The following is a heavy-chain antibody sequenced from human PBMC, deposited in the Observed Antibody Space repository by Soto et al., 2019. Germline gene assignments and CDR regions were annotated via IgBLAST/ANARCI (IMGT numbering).Heavy chain of an antibody. J-gene: IGHJ4*02. V-gene: IGHV6-1*01. CDR1: GDSVSSKSAA. D-gene: IGHD1-26*01. CDR2: TYYRSKWYN. CDR3: ARSGNEGAVDY. Sequence: SQTLSLTCAISGDSVSSKSAAWNWIRQFTSRGLEWLGRTYYRSKWYNEYAVSVKSRITINPDTSKNQFSLQLNSVTPEDTAVYYCARSGNEGAVDYWGQGTMVTSPQ.